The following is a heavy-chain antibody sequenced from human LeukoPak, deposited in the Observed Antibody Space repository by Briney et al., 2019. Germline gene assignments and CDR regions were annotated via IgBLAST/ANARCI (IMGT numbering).Heavy chain of an antibody. V-gene: IGHV1-24*01. J-gene: IGHJ4*02. Sequence: ASVKVSCKVSGYTLTPFSMHWVRQAPGKGLEWRGGFDSENGETIYAQKFQGRVTMTEDTSIDTAYMELSSLRSEDTALYYCTSLLADLQGYYFDYWGQGTLVTVSS. CDR2: FDSENGET. CDR1: GYTLTPFS. D-gene: IGHD6-19*01. CDR3: TSLLADLQGYYFDY.